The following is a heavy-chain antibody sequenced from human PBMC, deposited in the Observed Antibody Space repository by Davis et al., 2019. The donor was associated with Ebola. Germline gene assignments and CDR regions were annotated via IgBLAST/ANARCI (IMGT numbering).Heavy chain of an antibody. CDR1: GYTFTSYD. J-gene: IGHJ3*02. V-gene: IGHV1-8*01. Sequence: ASVKVSCKASGYTFTSYDINWVRQATGQGLEWMGWMNPNSGNTGYAQKFQGRVTMTRNTSISTAYMELSSLRSEDTAMYYCASSLSIAAAGTGGVAFDIWGQGTMVTVSS. D-gene: IGHD6-13*01. CDR2: MNPNSGNT. CDR3: ASSLSIAAAGTGGVAFDI.